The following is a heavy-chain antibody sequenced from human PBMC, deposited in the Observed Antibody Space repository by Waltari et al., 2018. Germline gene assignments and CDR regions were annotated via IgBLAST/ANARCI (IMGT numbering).Heavy chain of an antibody. Sequence: QVQLVESGGGVVQPGRSLRLSCAASGFTFSSYGMHWVRQAPGKGLEWVAVIWYDGSNKYYADSVKGRFTISRDKSKNTLYLQMNSLRAEDTAVYYCARDLAGSFDYWGQGTLVTVSS. CDR1: GFTFSSYG. CDR2: IWYDGSNK. CDR3: ARDLAGSFDY. V-gene: IGHV3-33*01. J-gene: IGHJ4*02.